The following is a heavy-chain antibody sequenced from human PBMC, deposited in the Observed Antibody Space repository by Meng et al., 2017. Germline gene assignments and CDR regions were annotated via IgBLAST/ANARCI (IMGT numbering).Heavy chain of an antibody. CDR1: GFTLDDYG. CDR2: INWNGGST. D-gene: IGHD5-18*01. CDR3: ARFYFGYSYGPHHFDY. Sequence: GESLKISCAASGFTLDDYGMSWVRQAPGKGLEWVSGINWNGGSTGYADSVKGRFTISRDNAKNSLYLQMNSLRAEDTALYYCARFYFGYSYGPHHFDYWGQGTLVTVSS. V-gene: IGHV3-20*04. J-gene: IGHJ4*02.